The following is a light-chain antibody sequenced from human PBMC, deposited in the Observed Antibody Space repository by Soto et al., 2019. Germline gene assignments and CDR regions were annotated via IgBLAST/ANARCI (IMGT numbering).Light chain of an antibody. V-gene: IGLV2-23*01. J-gene: IGLJ3*02. Sequence: QPVLTQPASVSGSPGQSITISCTGTSSDIGTYNLVSWYQQHPGKAPKLMIYEGSKRPSGVSNHFSGSKSGNTASLTISGLQAEDEADYYCCSYAGSSTWVFGGGTKLTVL. CDR2: EGS. CDR3: CSYAGSSTWV. CDR1: SSDIGTYNL.